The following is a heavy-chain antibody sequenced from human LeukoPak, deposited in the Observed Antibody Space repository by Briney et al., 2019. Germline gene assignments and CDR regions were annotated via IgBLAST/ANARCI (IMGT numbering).Heavy chain of an antibody. J-gene: IGHJ4*02. CDR2: ITGTGGST. V-gene: IGHV3-23*01. CDR3: AKLGNSNPLRLPFDY. CDR1: GFTFSSYA. Sequence: GGSLRLSCAASGFTFSSYAMSWFRQAPGKGLEWVSTITGTGGSTYYAASVRGRFTTSRDNSKNTLYLQMNSLRAEDTAVYYCAKLGNSNPLRLPFDYWGQGTLVTVSS. D-gene: IGHD4-23*01.